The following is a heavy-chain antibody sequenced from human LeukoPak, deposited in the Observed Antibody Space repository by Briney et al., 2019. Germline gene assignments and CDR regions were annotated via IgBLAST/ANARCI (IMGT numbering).Heavy chain of an antibody. CDR3: ARDRYNWNDLGY. Sequence: GGSLRLSCAGSGFTFSSYWMSWVRQAPGKGLEWVANIKQDGSEKYYVDSVKGRFTISRDNAKNSLYLQMNSLRAEDTAVYYCARDRYNWNDLGYWGQGTLVTVSS. CDR2: IKQDGSEK. J-gene: IGHJ4*02. V-gene: IGHV3-7*01. D-gene: IGHD1-1*01. CDR1: GFTFSSYW.